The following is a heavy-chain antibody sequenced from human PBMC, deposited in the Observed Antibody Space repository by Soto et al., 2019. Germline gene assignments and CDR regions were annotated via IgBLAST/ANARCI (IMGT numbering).Heavy chain of an antibody. J-gene: IGHJ6*02. Sequence: EVQLLESGGGLVQPGGSLRLSCAASRFTFSSYAMSWVRQAPGKGLEWVSAISGSGGSTYYADSVKGRFTISRDNSKNTLYLQMNSLRAEDTAVYYCANFDSYSYYGMDVWGQGTTVTVSS. CDR1: RFTFSSYA. D-gene: IGHD3-9*01. V-gene: IGHV3-23*01. CDR2: ISGSGGST. CDR3: ANFDSYSYYGMDV.